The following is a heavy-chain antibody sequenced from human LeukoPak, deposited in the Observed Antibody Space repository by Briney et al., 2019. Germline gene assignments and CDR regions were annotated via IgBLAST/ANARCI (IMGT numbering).Heavy chain of an antibody. CDR1: GESFSGYY. Sequence: SETLSLTCAAYGESFSGYYWTWIRQSPGKGLEWIGEINPGGSTYFNPSLKSRLTISRDTSKNQFSLRLRSVTAADTGIYYCARGRQEISMIIVVMTAVSYYLDAWGKGTTVTVS. CDR2: INPGGST. CDR3: ARGRQEISMIIVVMTAVSYYLDA. D-gene: IGHD3-22*01. V-gene: IGHV4-34*01. J-gene: IGHJ6*03.